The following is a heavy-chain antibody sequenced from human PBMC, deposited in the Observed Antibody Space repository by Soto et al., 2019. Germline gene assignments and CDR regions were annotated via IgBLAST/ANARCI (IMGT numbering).Heavy chain of an antibody. CDR1: GFTFSSYA. J-gene: IGHJ5*02. Sequence: GGSLRLSCAASGFTFSSYAMSWVRQAPGKGLEWVSAISGSGGSTYYADSVKGRFTISRDNSKNTLYLQMNNLRAEDTAVYYCAKTVDYGDYEWFDPWGQGTLVTVSS. V-gene: IGHV3-23*01. D-gene: IGHD4-17*01. CDR2: ISGSGGST. CDR3: AKTVDYGDYEWFDP.